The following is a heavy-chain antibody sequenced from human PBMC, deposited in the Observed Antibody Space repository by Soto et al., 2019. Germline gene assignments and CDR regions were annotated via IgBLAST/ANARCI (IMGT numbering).Heavy chain of an antibody. CDR3: ARALPYYDILTGPGWFDP. V-gene: IGHV1-18*01. CDR1: GYTFTSYG. D-gene: IGHD3-9*01. CDR2: ISAYNGNT. J-gene: IGHJ5*02. Sequence: GASVKVSCKASGYTFTSYGISWVRQAPGQGLEWMGWISAYNGNTNYAQKLQGRVTMTTDTSTSTAYMELRSLRSDDTAVYYCARALPYYDILTGPGWFDPWGQGTLVTVSS.